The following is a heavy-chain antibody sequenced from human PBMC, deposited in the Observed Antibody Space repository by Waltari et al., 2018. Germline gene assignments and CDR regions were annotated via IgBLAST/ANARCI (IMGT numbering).Heavy chain of an antibody. D-gene: IGHD6-19*01. CDR1: RGSPSNINL. V-gene: IGHV4-4*02. CDR2: IHRTGSS. CDR3: ATSSFVAVLDS. Sequence: QVQLQESGPGLVKPSGTLSPTCGVPRGSPSNINLWNWIRQAPGKGLEWLGEIHRTGSSNYNPSLKSRLTMSVDKSNSQVSMKLKSLTAADTAVYYCATSSFVAVLDSWGQGTLVTVSS. J-gene: IGHJ4*02.